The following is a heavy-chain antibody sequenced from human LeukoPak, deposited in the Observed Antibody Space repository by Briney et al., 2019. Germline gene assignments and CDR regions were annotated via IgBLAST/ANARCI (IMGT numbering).Heavy chain of an antibody. CDR3: AKTRGGYSSDAFDY. D-gene: IGHD6-19*01. CDR1: GFTFSSYA. Sequence: PGGSLRLSCAASGFTFSSYAMTWVRQAPGRGLEWVSVISGSGGTTTGSGSSSYYADSVKGRFTISRDNSKNTLYLQMNSLRAEDTAVYYCAKTRGGYSSDAFDYWGQGTLVTVSS. J-gene: IGHJ4*02. CDR2: ISGSGGTTTGSGSSS. V-gene: IGHV3-23*01.